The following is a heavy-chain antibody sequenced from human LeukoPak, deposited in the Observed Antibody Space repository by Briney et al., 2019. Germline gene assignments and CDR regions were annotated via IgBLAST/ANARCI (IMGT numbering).Heavy chain of an antibody. D-gene: IGHD5-12*01. J-gene: IGHJ6*02. CDR2: ISGSGGST. CDR1: GFTFSSYA. CDR3: AKESIHYDLYYYYYGMDV. Sequence: QPGGSLRLSCAASGFTFSSYAMSWVRQAPGKGLEWVSAISGSGGSTYYADSVKGRFTISRDNSKNTLYLQMNSLRAEDTAVYYCAKESIHYDLYYYYYGMDVWGQGTTVTASS. V-gene: IGHV3-23*01.